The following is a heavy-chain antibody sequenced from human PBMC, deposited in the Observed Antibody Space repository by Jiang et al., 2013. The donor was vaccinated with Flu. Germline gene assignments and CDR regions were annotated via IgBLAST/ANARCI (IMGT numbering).Heavy chain of an antibody. Sequence: VQLLESGGGVVQPGRSLRLSCAASGFTFSSYAMHWVRQAPGKGLEWVAVISYDGSNKYYADSVKGRFTISRDNSKNTLYLQMNSLRAEDTAVYYCARDQGSEKIWSGFPSHWGQGTLVTVSS. CDR2: ISYDGSNK. CDR3: ARDQGSEKIWSGFPSH. D-gene: IGHD3-3*01. J-gene: IGHJ4*02. V-gene: IGHV3-30-3*01. CDR1: GFTFSSYA.